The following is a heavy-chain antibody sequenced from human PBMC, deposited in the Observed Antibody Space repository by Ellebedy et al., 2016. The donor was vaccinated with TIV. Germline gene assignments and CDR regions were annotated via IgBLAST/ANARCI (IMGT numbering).Heavy chain of an antibody. CDR2: IYPGDSDT. V-gene: IGHV5-51*01. D-gene: IGHD1-1*01. CDR1: GYSFTSYW. Sequence: GESLKISCKGSGYSFTSYWIGWVRQMPGKGLEWMGIIYPGDSDTRYSPSFQGPVTISADKSISTAYLQWSSLKASDTAMYYCARRTAEDYYYYGMDVWGQGTTVTVSS. J-gene: IGHJ6*02. CDR3: ARRTAEDYYYYGMDV.